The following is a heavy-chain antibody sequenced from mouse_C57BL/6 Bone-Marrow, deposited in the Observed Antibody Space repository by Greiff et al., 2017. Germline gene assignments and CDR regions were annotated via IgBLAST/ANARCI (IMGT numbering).Heavy chain of an antibody. CDR1: GYAFTNYL. CDR2: INPGSGGT. J-gene: IGHJ2*01. D-gene: IGHD1-1*01. Sequence: QVQLQQSGAELVRPGASVKVSCKASGYAFTNYLMEWVKQRPGQGLEWIGEINPGSGGTNYNEKFKGKATLTADKSSSTAYMQLSSLTSEDSAVYFCARYCDGNYFDYWGQGTTLTVSS. CDR3: ARYCDGNYFDY. V-gene: IGHV1-54*01.